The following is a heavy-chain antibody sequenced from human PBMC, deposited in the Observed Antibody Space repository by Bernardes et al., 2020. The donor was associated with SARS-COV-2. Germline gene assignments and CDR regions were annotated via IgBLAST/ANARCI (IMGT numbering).Heavy chain of an antibody. D-gene: IGHD2-2*01. CDR2: VNPNSGNT. Sequence: ASVKVSCKASGYRFTGYYIHWVRQAPGQGLEWMGWVNPNSGNTKYEQKFQGRFTMTRDTSISTAYMELSRLSSDDTAVYYCASPVVPATNAYYGMDVWGQGTTVTVSS. CDR1: GYRFTGYY. CDR3: ASPVVPATNAYYGMDV. V-gene: IGHV1-2*02. J-gene: IGHJ6*02.